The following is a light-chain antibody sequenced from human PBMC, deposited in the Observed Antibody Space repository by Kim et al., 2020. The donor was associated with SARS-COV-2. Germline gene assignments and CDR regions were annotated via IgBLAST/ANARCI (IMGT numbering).Light chain of an antibody. Sequence: EVVLTQSPGTLSLSPGERATLSCRASQSFSNNYLAWYQQRPGQAPRLLIFGASNRATGIPDRFSGSGSGTDFTLTISRLEPEDFVVYFCQQFHRLPWTFGRGTKVDIK. J-gene: IGKJ1*01. CDR3: QQFHRLPWT. CDR2: GAS. CDR1: QSFSNNY. V-gene: IGKV3-20*01.